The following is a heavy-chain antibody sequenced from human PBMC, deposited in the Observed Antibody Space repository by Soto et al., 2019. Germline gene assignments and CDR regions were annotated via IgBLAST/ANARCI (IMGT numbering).Heavy chain of an antibody. V-gene: IGHV4-30-4*01. D-gene: IGHD3-10*01. CDR3: ARVGGFGATTIDY. Sequence: QVPLQESGPGLVKPSQTLSLTCTVSGGSISSGDYYWSWIRQPPGKGLEWIGYIYYSGSTYYNPSLMSRVTISVDTSKNQFSLKLSSVTAADTAVYYCARVGGFGATTIDYWGQGTLVTVSS. J-gene: IGHJ4*02. CDR1: GGSISSGDYY. CDR2: IYYSGST.